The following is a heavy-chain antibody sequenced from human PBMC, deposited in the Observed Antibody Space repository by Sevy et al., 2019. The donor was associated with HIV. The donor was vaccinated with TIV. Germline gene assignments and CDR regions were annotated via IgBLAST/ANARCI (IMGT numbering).Heavy chain of an antibody. Sequence: GGFLRLSCTASGFTFSSAWMSWVRQAPGKGLEWIGRIKSEFDGGAIDYAAPVKGRFSISREESTNTVYLQMNFLKTVDTAVYYCITDPAYRGYDEQVLKYYFYGMDVWGQGTTVTVSS. CDR2: IKSEFDGGAI. CDR1: GFTFSSAW. J-gene: IGHJ6*02. V-gene: IGHV3-15*01. CDR3: ITDPAYRGYDEQVLKYYFYGMDV. D-gene: IGHD5-12*01.